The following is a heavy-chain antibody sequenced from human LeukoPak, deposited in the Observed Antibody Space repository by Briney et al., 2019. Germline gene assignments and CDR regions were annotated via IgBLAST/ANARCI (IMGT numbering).Heavy chain of an antibody. Sequence: GGSLRLSCAASGFTFSSYGMPWVRQAPGKGLEWVAVIWYGGSNKYYADSVKGRFTISRDNSKNTLYLQMNSLRAEDTAVYYCARENDSSGYYYGGDSWFDPWGQGTLVTVSS. CDR2: IWYGGSNK. J-gene: IGHJ5*02. CDR1: GFTFSSYG. CDR3: ARENDSSGYYYGGDSWFDP. D-gene: IGHD3-22*01. V-gene: IGHV3-33*01.